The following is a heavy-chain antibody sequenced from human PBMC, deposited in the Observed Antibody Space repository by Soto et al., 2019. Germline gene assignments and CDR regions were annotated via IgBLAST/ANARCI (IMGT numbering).Heavy chain of an antibody. CDR3: ARPHLIAAAATGWFDL. J-gene: IGHJ5*02. Sequence: SETLSLTCTVSGGSISSYYWSWIRQPPGKGLEWIGYIYYSGSTNYNPSLKSRVTISVDTSKNQFSLKLSSVTAADTAVYYCARPHLIAAAATGWFDLWGQGTRVTVSS. D-gene: IGHD6-13*01. CDR2: IYYSGST. V-gene: IGHV4-59*01. CDR1: GGSISSYY.